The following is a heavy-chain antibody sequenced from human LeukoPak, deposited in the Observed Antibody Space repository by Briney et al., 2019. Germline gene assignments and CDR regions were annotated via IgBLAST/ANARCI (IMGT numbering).Heavy chain of an antibody. CDR2: IYYSGST. J-gene: IGHJ4*02. Sequence: SETLSLTCTVSGGSISSYYWSWIRQPPGKGLEWIGYIYYSGSTNYNPSLKSRVTISVDTSKNQFSLKLSSVTAADTAVYYCVREGSGSSGYYSFDYWGQGTLVTVSS. CDR3: VREGSGSSGYYSFDY. V-gene: IGHV4-59*01. D-gene: IGHD3-22*01. CDR1: GGSISSYY.